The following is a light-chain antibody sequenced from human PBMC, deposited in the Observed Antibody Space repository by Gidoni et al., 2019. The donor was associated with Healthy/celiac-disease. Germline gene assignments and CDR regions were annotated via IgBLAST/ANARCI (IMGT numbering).Light chain of an antibody. CDR3: QQYYSTPPT. V-gene: IGKV4-1*01. Sequence: DIVMTQSPDFFAVSLGESATINCKSSQSVLYSSNNKNYLAWYQQKPGQPPKLLIYWASTRESGVPDRFSGSGSGTDFTLTISSLQAEDVAVYYCQQYYSTPPTFGQGTKVEIK. CDR2: WAS. J-gene: IGKJ1*01. CDR1: QSVLYSSNNKNY.